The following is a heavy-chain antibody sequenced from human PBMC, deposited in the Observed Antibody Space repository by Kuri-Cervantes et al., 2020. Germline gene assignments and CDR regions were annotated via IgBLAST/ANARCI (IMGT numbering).Heavy chain of an antibody. D-gene: IGHD3-10*01. CDR1: GFTFDDYA. J-gene: IGHJ6*02. V-gene: IGHV3-9*01. Sequence: SLKISCAASGFTFDDYAMHWVRQAPGRGLEWVSGISWNSGSIGYADSVKGRFTISRDNAKNSLYLQMNSLRAEDTAVYYCAKSEKVWFGEFITPYYYYNGMDVWGQGTTVTVSS. CDR2: ISWNSGSI. CDR3: AKSEKVWFGEFITPYYYYNGMDV.